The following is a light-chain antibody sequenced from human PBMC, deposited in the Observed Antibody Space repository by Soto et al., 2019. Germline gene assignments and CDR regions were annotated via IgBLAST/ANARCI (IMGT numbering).Light chain of an antibody. V-gene: IGKV3-15*01. Sequence: EIVMTQSPATLSMSPGERATLSCRASQSISINLAWYQQKPGQAPRLLIYGASTRATGIPARFSGGGSGTEFTLTISSRQSEDFAVYYCQQYNDWPPRWTFGQGTKVEIK. CDR1: QSISIN. J-gene: IGKJ1*01. CDR2: GAS. CDR3: QQYNDWPPRWT.